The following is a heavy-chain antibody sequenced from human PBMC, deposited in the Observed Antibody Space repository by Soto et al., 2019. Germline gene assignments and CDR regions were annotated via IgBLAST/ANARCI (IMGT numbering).Heavy chain of an antibody. J-gene: IGHJ6*02. Sequence: QVQLVEYGGGVVQPGRSLRLSCAASGFTFSSYGMHWVRQAPGKGLEWVAVISYDGSNKYYADSVKGRFTISRDNSKNTLYLQMNSLRAEDTAVYYCAKERNCSGGSCYSHYYYGMDVWGQGTTVTVSS. D-gene: IGHD2-15*01. CDR2: ISYDGSNK. CDR3: AKERNCSGGSCYSHYYYGMDV. V-gene: IGHV3-30*18. CDR1: GFTFSSYG.